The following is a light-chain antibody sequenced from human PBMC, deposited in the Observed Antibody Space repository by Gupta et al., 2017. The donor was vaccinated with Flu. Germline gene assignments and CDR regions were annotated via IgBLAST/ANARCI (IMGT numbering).Light chain of an antibody. CDR2: KAS. CDR3: QQYNSYSWT. Sequence: DIQMTQSPSTLSASVGDRVTITCRASQSISSWLAWYQQKPGKAPKLLIYKASSLESGVPSRFSGSGSGTEFTLTISSLQPYDCATYYCQQYNSYSWTFGQGTKVEIK. V-gene: IGKV1-5*03. J-gene: IGKJ1*01. CDR1: QSISSW.